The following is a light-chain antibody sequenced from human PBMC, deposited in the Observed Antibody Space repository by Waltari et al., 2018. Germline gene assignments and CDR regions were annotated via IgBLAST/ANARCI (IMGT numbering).Light chain of an antibody. CDR2: WAS. Sequence: IFMTHSPHSLAVSLGDRATITRRSSQSVIYSCTNKNHFAWYQQKPGQPPKVLIYWASTRESGVHDRFSGSGSETDFSLTISSLQAEDVAVYYCQQYYDIPFTFGPGTKVEIK. J-gene: IGKJ3*01. CDR1: QSVIYSCTNKNH. CDR3: QQYYDIPFT. V-gene: IGKV4-1*01.